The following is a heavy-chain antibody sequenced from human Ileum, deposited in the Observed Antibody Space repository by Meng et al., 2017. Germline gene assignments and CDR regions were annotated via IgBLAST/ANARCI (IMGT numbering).Heavy chain of an antibody. V-gene: IGHV4-4*02. CDR1: GTW. CDR2: IFQSGRT. Sequence: QVQLQESGPRLWKPSGTLSLTCAVSGTWWSWVRQPPGKGLEWIGEIFQSGRTNYNPSLKSRVTISIDKSKSQISLQLSAVTAADTAVYSCATSNDRDVYYLGYWGQGTLVTVSS. D-gene: IGHD3-22*01. J-gene: IGHJ4*02. CDR3: ATSNDRDVYYLGY.